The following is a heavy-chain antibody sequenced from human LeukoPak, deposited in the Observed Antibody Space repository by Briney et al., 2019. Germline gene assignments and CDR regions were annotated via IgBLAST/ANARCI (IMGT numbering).Heavy chain of an antibody. Sequence: SETLSLTCAVSGYSISSGYYWSWIRQPPGKGLEWIGYIYYSGSTNYNPSLKSRVTISVDTSKNQFSLKLSSVTAADTAVYYCARGRIAAADPDYYYYYYMDVWGKGTTVTVSS. CDR1: GYSISSGYY. V-gene: IGHV4-61*01. CDR2: IYYSGST. CDR3: ARGRIAAADPDYYYYYYMDV. J-gene: IGHJ6*03. D-gene: IGHD6-13*01.